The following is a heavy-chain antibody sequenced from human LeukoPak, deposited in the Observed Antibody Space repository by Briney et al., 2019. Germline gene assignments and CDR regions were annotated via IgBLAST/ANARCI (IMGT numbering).Heavy chain of an antibody. CDR2: TVSRGTT. D-gene: IGHD6-19*01. J-gene: IGHJ5*02. CDR3: AKCSTSAYTTGWCNWIDP. CDR1: GFTFTSDA. V-gene: IGHV3-23*01. Sequence: GGSLRLSCVASGFTFTSDAMDWVRQAPGKGLEWVSSTVSRGTTQYADSVKGRFTVSRDTSKNTLYLQMNSLRADDTAVYYCAKCSTSAYTTGWCNWIDPWGQGTLVTVSS.